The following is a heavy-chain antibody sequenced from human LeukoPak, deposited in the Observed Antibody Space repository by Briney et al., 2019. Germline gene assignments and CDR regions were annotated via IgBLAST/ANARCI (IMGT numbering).Heavy chain of an antibody. V-gene: IGHV3-21*01. J-gene: IGHJ6*02. CDR2: ISSSSSYI. Sequence: GGSLRLSCAASGFTFSSYSMNWVRQAPGKGLEWVSSISSSSSYIYYADSVKGRFTISRDNAKNSLYLQMNSLRAEDTAVYYCAGEADEEDGGYNYGRGYYYFYGMDVWGHGTTVTVPS. D-gene: IGHD5-18*01. CDR1: GFTFSSYS. CDR3: AGEADEEDGGYNYGRGYYYFYGMDV.